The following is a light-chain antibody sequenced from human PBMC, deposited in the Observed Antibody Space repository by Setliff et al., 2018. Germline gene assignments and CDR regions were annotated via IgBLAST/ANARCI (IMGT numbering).Light chain of an antibody. CDR3: ASYISITTGA. Sequence: QSVLTQPASVSGSPGQSITISCTGTSNDIGHSHYVSWYQQHPGKVPQLIIYDVSIRPSGVSDRFSAHKSGNTASLSISGLQIEDEGYYYCASYISITTGAFGTGTKVTVL. V-gene: IGLV2-14*03. CDR1: SNDIGHSHY. J-gene: IGLJ1*01. CDR2: DVS.